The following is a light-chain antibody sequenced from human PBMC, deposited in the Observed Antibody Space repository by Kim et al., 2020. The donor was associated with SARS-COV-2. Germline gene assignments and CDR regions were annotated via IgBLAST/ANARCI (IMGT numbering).Light chain of an antibody. V-gene: IGLV2-11*01. CDR3: CSYAGSYTVV. J-gene: IGLJ2*01. CDR2: DVS. Sequence: QSARTQPRSVSGSPGQSVTISCTGTSSDVGGYNYVSWYQQHPGKAPKLMIYDVSRRPSGVPDRFSGSKSGNTASLTVSGLQAEDEADYYCCSYAGSYTVVFGGGTQLTVL. CDR1: SSDVGGYNY.